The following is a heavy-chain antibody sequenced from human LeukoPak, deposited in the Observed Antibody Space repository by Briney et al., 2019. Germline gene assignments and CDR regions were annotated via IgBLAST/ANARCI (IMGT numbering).Heavy chain of an antibody. Sequence: ASVKVSCKASGYTFNNHHMYWVRQAPGQGLEWMGVINPSGGSTSCAQKFQGRVTMTRDTSTRTVYMEVNSLRSEDTAVYYCARQGTYSSAIGMGYWGQGTLVTVSS. CDR3: ARQGTYSSAIGMGY. V-gene: IGHV1-46*02. CDR2: INPSGGST. CDR1: GYTFNNHH. J-gene: IGHJ4*02. D-gene: IGHD6-19*01.